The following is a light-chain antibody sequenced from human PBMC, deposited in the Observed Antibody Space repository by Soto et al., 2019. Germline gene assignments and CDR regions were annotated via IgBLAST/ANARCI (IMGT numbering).Light chain of an antibody. CDR1: QNIGNY. Sequence: DIQMTQSPSSLSESVGDRVTITCRASQNIGNYLHWYQQQPGKAPKLLIYSVSTLQTGVPSRFSGSGSGSDFTLTIDSLTTEDFSTFNCHRSYNSTKWPFGQGTKVEIK. V-gene: IGKV1-39*01. J-gene: IGKJ1*01. CDR3: HRSYNSTKWP. CDR2: SVS.